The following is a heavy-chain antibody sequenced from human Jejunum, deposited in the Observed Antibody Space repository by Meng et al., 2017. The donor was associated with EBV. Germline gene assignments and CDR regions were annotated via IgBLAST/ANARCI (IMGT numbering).Heavy chain of an antibody. CDR3: SRSLDY. CDR1: GFTFSSYW. V-gene: IGHV3-7*01. Sequence: ELHLVESGGCFAHPGGSLRLSCVDSGFTFSSYWMDWVRQAPGKGLEWVANIKEDGSETNYVDSVKGRFTISRDNAKNSLYLQMNDLRAEDTAVYYCSRSLDYWGQGALVTVSS. CDR2: IKEDGSET. J-gene: IGHJ4*02.